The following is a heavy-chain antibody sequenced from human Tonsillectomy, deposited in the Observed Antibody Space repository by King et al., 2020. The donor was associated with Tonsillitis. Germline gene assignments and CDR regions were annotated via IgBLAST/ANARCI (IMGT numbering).Heavy chain of an antibody. Sequence: TLKESGPTLVKPTQTLTLTCTFSGFSLSTSGVGVGWIRQPPGKALEWLALIYWNDYKRYSSSLKSRLTITKDTSKNQVVLTVTNMDPADTATYYCAHTTLTALNKWFDPWGQGTLVTVSS. V-gene: IGHV2-5*01. CDR1: GFSLSTSGVG. CDR2: IYWNDYK. J-gene: IGHJ5*02. CDR3: AHTTLTALNKWFDP.